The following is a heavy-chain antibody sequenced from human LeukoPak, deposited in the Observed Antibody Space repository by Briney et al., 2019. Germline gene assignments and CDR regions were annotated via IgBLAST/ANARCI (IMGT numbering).Heavy chain of an antibody. V-gene: IGHV3-66*01. CDR2: IYNDGTT. Sequence: SGGSLRLSCAASGFTVNSNYMIWVRQAAGKGLQYVSVIYNDGTTFYRDSVRGRFTMSRDNSKNTLYLQMNSLTTEDTAVYYCAANYHGAGSYSPYWGRGTLVTVSS. D-gene: IGHD3-10*01. CDR1: GFTVNSNY. J-gene: IGHJ4*02. CDR3: AANYHGAGSYSPY.